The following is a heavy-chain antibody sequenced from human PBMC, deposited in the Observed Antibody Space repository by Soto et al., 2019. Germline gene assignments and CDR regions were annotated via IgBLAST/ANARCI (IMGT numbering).Heavy chain of an antibody. CDR2: IIPIFGTA. V-gene: IGHV1-69*12. J-gene: IGHJ5*02. D-gene: IGHD2-8*01. Sequence: QVQLVQSGAEVKKPGSSVKVSCKASGGTFSSYAISWVRQAPGQGLEWMGGIIPIFGTANYAQKFQGRVTSTADESTSTAYMELSSLRSEDTAVYYCARDQDCTNGVCYGVGWFDPWGQGTLVTVSS. CDR3: ARDQDCTNGVCYGVGWFDP. CDR1: GGTFSSYA.